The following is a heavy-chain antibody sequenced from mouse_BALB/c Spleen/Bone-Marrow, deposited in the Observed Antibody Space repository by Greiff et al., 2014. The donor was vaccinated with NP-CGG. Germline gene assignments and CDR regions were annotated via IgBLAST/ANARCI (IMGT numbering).Heavy chain of an antibody. D-gene: IGHD1-1*01. CDR2: ISDGGSYT. CDR3: ARDSYYYGSSYWYFDV. V-gene: IGHV5-4*02. CDR1: GFTFSDYY. J-gene: IGHJ1*01. Sequence: EVHLVESGGGLVKPGGSLKLSCAASGFTFSDYYMYWVRQTPEKGLEWVATISDGGSYTYYPDSVKGRFTISRDNAKNSLYLQMTSLESEYTAMYYCARDSYYYGSSYWYFDVWGAGTTVTVSS.